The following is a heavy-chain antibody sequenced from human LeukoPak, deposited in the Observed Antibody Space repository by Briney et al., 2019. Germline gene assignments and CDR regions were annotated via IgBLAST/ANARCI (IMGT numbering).Heavy chain of an antibody. J-gene: IGHJ6*02. V-gene: IGHV1-2*02. Sequence: GASVKVSCKASGYTFTGYYMHWVRQAPGQGLGWMGWINPNSGGTNYAQKFQGRVTMTRDTSISTAYMELSRLRSDDTAVYYCARGGDYCSGGSCYFPQYYYYYYGMDVWGQGATVTVSS. CDR3: ARGGDYCSGGSCYFPQYYYYYYGMDV. CDR1: GYTFTGYY. D-gene: IGHD2-15*01. CDR2: INPNSGGT.